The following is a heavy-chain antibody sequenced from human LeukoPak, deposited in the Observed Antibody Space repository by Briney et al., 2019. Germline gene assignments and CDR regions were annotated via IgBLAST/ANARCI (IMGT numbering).Heavy chain of an antibody. J-gene: IGHJ4*02. CDR1: GFTFSDYY. D-gene: IGHD3-3*01. V-gene: IGHV3-11*04. CDR2: ISSSGNTI. Sequence: GGSLRLSYAASGFTFSDYYMRWIRQAPGKGLEWVSYISSSGNTIYYADSVQGRFIISRDNAENSLYLQMNSLRAEDTAVYYCAADYDFWSGNLDYWGQGTLVTVSS. CDR3: AADYDFWSGNLDY.